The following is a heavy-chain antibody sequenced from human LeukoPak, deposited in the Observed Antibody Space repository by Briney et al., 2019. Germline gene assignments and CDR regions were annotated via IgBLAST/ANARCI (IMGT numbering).Heavy chain of an antibody. CDR3: TTYGSDNSWT. V-gene: IGHV3-15*01. Sequence: GGSLRLSCAASGFTFSKTSMSWVRQAPGKGLEWVGRIKTKSEGGTTDYAAPVKGRFTISRDDLDKMLYLRMNSLRTEDTAVYYCTTYGSDNSWTCGQGTLVTVSS. CDR1: GFTFSKTS. J-gene: IGHJ5*02. D-gene: IGHD6-13*01. CDR2: IKTKSEGGTT.